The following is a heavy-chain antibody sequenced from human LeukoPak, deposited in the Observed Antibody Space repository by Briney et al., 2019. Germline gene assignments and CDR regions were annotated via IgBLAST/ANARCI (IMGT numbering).Heavy chain of an antibody. V-gene: IGHV4-39*01. CDR1: GGSISSSSYY. CDR3: ARHGYSNSWFQH. D-gene: IGHD6-13*01. Sequence: PSETLSLTCTVSGGSISSSSYYWGWIRQPPGKGLEWIGSIYYSGSTNYNPSLKSRVTISVDTSKNQFSLKLSSVTAADTAVYYCARHGYSNSWFQHWGRGTLVTVSS. CDR2: IYYSGST. J-gene: IGHJ1*01.